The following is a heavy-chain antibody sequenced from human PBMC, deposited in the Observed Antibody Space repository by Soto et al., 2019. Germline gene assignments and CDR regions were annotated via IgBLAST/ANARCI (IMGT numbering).Heavy chain of an antibody. CDR3: AAEGGGYYDSSGYYDGWAFDI. Sequence: GGSLRLSCAASGFTFSSYAMSWVRQAPGKGLEWVSAISGSGGSTYYADSVKGRFTISRDNSKNTLYLQMNSLRAEDTAVYYCAAEGGGYYDSSGYYDGWAFDIWGQGTMVTVSS. V-gene: IGHV3-23*01. J-gene: IGHJ3*02. D-gene: IGHD3-22*01. CDR1: GFTFSSYA. CDR2: ISGSGGST.